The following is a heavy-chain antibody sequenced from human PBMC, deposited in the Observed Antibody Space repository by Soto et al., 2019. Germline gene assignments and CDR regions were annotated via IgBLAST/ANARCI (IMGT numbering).Heavy chain of an antibody. D-gene: IGHD6-19*01. V-gene: IGHV6-1*01. CDR1: GDSVSSNRAA. CDR2: TYYRSKWYN. J-gene: IGHJ4*02. Sequence: SQTLSLTCAISGDSVSSNRAAWNCIIHSPSRFLEWLGRTYYRSKWYNDYAVSVKSRITINPDTSKNQFSLQLNSVTPEDTAVYYCARAWGFSSGWYGSFSYWGQGTLVTVSS. CDR3: ARAWGFSSGWYGSFSY.